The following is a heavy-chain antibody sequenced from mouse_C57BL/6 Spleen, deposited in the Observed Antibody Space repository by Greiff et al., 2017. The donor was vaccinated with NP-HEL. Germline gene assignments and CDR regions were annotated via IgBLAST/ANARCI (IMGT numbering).Heavy chain of an antibody. D-gene: IGHD1-1*01. CDR3: AREGFITTVVENGYFEG. CDR2: INPNNGGT. CDR1: GYTFTDYY. Sequence: VQLKQSGPELVKPGASVKISCKASGYTFTDYYMNWVKQSHGKSLEWIGDINPNNGGTSYNQKFKGKATLTVDKSSSTAYMELRSLTSEDSAVYYCAREGFITTVVENGYFEGWGTGTTVTVSS. V-gene: IGHV1-26*01. J-gene: IGHJ1*03.